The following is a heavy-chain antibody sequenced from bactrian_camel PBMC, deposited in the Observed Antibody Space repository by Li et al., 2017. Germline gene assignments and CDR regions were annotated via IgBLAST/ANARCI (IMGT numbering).Heavy chain of an antibody. CDR1: GYPYSAYA. CDR3: VRDAEIYDGYWAYNY. D-gene: IGHD2*01. V-gene: IGHV3S9*01. Sequence: HVQLVESGGGSVQAGGSLRLSCAVSGYPYSAYAVGWFRQAPGKEREGVACMEFDGRTVYANFAKGRFSISKDNAKNTLYLQMSSLKPEDTAVYYCVRDAEIYDGYWAYNYWGQGTQVTVS. J-gene: IGHJ4*01. CDR2: MEFDGRT.